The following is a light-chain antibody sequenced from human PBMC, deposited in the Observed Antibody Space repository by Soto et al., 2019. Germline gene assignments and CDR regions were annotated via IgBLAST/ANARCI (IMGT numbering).Light chain of an antibody. CDR1: SSDVGSYAL. CDR2: EDT. Sequence: QSALTQPASVSGSPGQSITISCTGTSSDVGSYALVSWYQHHPGKAPKLIICEDTNRPSGVSDRFSGSKSGNTASLTISGLQAEDEADYYCCSYAGSNTLIFGGATKLTVL. V-gene: IGLV2-23*01. CDR3: CSYAGSNTLI. J-gene: IGLJ2*01.